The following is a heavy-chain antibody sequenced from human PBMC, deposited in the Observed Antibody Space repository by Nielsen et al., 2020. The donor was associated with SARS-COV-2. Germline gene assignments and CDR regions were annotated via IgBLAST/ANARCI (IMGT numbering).Heavy chain of an antibody. Sequence: GESLKISCAASGFTFSSYAMHWVRQAPGKGLEWVAVISYDGSNKYYADSVKGRFTISRDNSKNTLYLQMNRLRAEDTAVYYCARDWSSDLLGGMYFQHWGQGTLVTVSS. CDR2: ISYDGSNK. CDR1: GFTFSSYA. D-gene: IGHD2-2*01. CDR3: ARDWSSDLLGGMYFQH. V-gene: IGHV3-30*04. J-gene: IGHJ1*01.